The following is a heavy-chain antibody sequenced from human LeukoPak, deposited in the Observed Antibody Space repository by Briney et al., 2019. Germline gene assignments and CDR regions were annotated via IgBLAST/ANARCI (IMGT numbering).Heavy chain of an antibody. CDR3: AREKSSVAYCSGGSCYPYDY. J-gene: IGHJ4*02. CDR1: GFTFSDYY. V-gene: IGHV3-11*06. D-gene: IGHD2-15*01. Sequence: GGSLRLSCAASGFTFSDYYMSWIRQAPGKGLEWVSSISSSSSYIYYADSVKGRFTISRDNAKNPLYLQMNSLRAEDTAVYYCAREKSSVAYCSGGSCYPYDYWGQGTLVTVSS. CDR2: ISSSSSYI.